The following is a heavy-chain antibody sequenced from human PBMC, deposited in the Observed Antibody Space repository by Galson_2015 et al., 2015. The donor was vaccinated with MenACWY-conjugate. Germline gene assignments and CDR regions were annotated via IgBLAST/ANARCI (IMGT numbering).Heavy chain of an antibody. D-gene: IGHD3-9*01. Sequence: SLRLSCAASGFTFSSYWMNWVRQAPGKGLVWVSRIKTDGTSTTYADSVKGRFTISRDNAKNTVYLQMNNLRDEDTAVYYCARSDWADRRGKATEGTVAS. CDR3: ARSDWADR. J-gene: IGHJ5*02. V-gene: IGHV3-74*01. CDR2: IKTDGTST. CDR1: GFTFSSYW.